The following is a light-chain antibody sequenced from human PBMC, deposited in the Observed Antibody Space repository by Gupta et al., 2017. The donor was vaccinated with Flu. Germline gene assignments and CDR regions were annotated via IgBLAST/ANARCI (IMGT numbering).Light chain of an antibody. CDR1: QGISNY. CDR3: QHYNSDLGSFT. CDR2: AAS. V-gene: IGKV1-27*01. J-gene: IGKJ3*01. Sequence: DIQMTQSPSSLSASVGDRVNITWRGRQGISNYLALYQQKPEKGPKLLIYAASTLQSGVTSRFSGSGDGTDFTLTISSHQPEDVATYHCQHYNSDLGSFTFGHGTKVDIK.